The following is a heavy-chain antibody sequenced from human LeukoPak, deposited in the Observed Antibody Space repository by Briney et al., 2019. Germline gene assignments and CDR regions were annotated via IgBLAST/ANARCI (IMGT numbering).Heavy chain of an antibody. CDR1: GFTFSSYA. V-gene: IGHV3-23*01. J-gene: IGHJ4*02. Sequence: GGSLRLSCAASGFTFSSYAMTWVRQAPGKGLEWVSAISGSGGSTYYADTVKGRFTISRDNSKNTLYLQMNSLRAGDTAVYYCYIPYYDTSAYKGYWGQGTLVTVSS. D-gene: IGHD3-22*01. CDR3: YIPYYDTSAYKGY. CDR2: ISGSGGST.